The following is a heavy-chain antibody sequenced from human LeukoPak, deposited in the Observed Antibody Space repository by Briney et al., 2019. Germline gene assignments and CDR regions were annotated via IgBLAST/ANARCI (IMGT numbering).Heavy chain of an antibody. Sequence: SVKVSCKASGYTFTSYGISWVRQAPGQGLEWMGWISAYNGNTNYAQKLQGRVTMTTDTSTSTAYMELRSLRSDDTAVYYCASSNCGGDCYAADAFDIWGQGTMVTVSS. CDR3: ASSNCGGDCYAADAFDI. J-gene: IGHJ3*02. CDR2: ISAYNGNT. V-gene: IGHV1-18*01. CDR1: GYTFTSYG. D-gene: IGHD2-21*01.